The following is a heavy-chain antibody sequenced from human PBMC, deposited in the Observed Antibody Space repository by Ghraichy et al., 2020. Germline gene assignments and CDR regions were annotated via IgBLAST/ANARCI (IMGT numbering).Heavy chain of an antibody. J-gene: IGHJ6*02. CDR2: IIPIFGTA. CDR3: ATKRPDSHVIYYYYYGMDV. V-gene: IGHV1-69*13. D-gene: IGHD3-16*02. Sequence: SVKVSCKASGGTFSSYAISWVRQAPGQGLEWMGGIIPIFGTANYAQKFQGRVTITADESTSTAYMELSSLRSEDTAVYYCATKRPDSHVIYYYYYGMDVWGQGTTVTVSS. CDR1: GGTFSSYA.